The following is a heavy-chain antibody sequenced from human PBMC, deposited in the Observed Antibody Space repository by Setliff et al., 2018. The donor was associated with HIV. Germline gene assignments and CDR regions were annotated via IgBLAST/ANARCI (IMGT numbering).Heavy chain of an antibody. Sequence: SETLSLTCTVSGGSFTSRSYYWGWIRQPPGKGLEWIGSIFSSGITYYNPSLKSRVTISVDTSKNQFSLNLTSVTAADTAVYYCARSKTFYDFWGGYYTHGAFNIWGLGTMVTVSS. V-gene: IGHV4-39*01. CDR3: ARSKTFYDFWGGYYTHGAFNI. D-gene: IGHD3-3*01. CDR1: GGSFTSRSYY. J-gene: IGHJ3*02. CDR2: IFSSGIT.